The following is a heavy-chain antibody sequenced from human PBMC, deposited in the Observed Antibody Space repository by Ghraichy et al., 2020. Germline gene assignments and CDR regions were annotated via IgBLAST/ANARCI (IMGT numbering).Heavy chain of an antibody. D-gene: IGHD2/OR15-2a*01. CDR2: ISSDGNNK. CDR1: GFTFSSYA. V-gene: IGHV3-30*04. Sequence: GGSLRLSCAASGFTFSSYAIHWVRQAPGKGLVWVAVISSDGNNKYYADSVKGRFTISRDNSHNTLYLHLNSLRGEDTAMYYCARERLSYGMDVWGQGTTVTVSS. J-gene: IGHJ6*02. CDR3: ARERLSYGMDV.